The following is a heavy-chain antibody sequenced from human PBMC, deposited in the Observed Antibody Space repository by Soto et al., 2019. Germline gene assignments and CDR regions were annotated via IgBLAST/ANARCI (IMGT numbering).Heavy chain of an antibody. CDR2: IYYSGST. CDR3: ARVSDYYGSGSYYKFWFKL. J-gene: IGHJ5*02. CDR1: GCSISSYY. V-gene: IGHV4-59*01. D-gene: IGHD3-10*01. Sequence: PSDTLSLPCPVSGCSISSYYWSWIRQPPGKGLEWIGYIYYSGSTNYNPSLKSRVTITVDTSKNQFSLKLSSVTAEDTAVYYCARVSDYYGSGSYYKFWFKLWGHGILVIVTS.